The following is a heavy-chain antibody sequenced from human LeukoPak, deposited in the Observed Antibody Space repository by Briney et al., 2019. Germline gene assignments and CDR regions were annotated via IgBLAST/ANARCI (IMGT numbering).Heavy chain of an antibody. CDR2: ISSNGGST. CDR3: VKSGVTAFDY. CDR1: GFTFSSYA. J-gene: IGHJ4*02. V-gene: IGHV3-64D*09. Sequence: PGGSLRLSCSASGFTFSSYAMHWVRQAPGKGLEYVSAISSNGGSTYYADSVKGRLTISRDNSKNTLYLQMSSLRAEDTAVYYCVKSGVTAFDYWGQGTLVTVSS. D-gene: IGHD2-21*02.